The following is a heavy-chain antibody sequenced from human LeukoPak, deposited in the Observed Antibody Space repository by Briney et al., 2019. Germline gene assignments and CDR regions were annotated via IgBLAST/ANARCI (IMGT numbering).Heavy chain of an antibody. CDR2: ISSSSSYI. J-gene: IGHJ5*02. V-gene: IGHV3-21*01. CDR3: VREGGSDWYSGWFDP. Sequence: GGSLRLSCAASGFTFSSYSMNWVRQAPGKGLEWVSSISSSSSYIYYADSVKGRFTISRDNAKNTVYLQMNSLRAEDTAVYYCVREGGSDWYSGWFDPWGQGTLVTVSS. D-gene: IGHD6-19*01. CDR1: GFTFSSYS.